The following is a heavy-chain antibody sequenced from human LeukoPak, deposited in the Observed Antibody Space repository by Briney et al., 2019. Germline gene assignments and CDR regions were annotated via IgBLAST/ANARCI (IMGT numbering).Heavy chain of an antibody. CDR2: IRYDGSNK. Sequence: PGGSLRLSCAASGFTFSSYGMHWVRQAPGKGLEWVAFIRYDGSNKYYADSVKGRFTISRDNSKNTLYLQMNSLRAEDTAVYYCAKEFGLQYFDWISKAVLGFDYWGQGALVTVSS. V-gene: IGHV3-30*02. CDR1: GFTFSSYG. CDR3: AKEFGLQYFDWISKAVLGFDY. D-gene: IGHD3-9*01. J-gene: IGHJ4*02.